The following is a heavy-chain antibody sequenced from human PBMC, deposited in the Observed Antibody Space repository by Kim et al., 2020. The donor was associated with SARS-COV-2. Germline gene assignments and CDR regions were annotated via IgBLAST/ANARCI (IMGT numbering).Heavy chain of an antibody. CDR2: ISGGGGTT. D-gene: IGHD4-17*01. Sequence: GGSLRLSCAASGFSFSAYAMSWVRQAPGKGLEWVSGISGGGGTTSYADSVKGRFTISRDNSKNMFFLQMNSLRAEDTAMYYCAKALYGGHSDWGQGSLVTVSS. CDR3: AKALYGGHSD. V-gene: IGHV3-23*01. CDR1: GFSFSAYA. J-gene: IGHJ4*02.